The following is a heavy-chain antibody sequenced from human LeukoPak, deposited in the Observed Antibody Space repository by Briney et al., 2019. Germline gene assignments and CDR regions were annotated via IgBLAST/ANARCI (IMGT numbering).Heavy chain of an antibody. CDR2: IWYDGSNK. D-gene: IGHD4-17*01. CDR3: AKSEDGAPVDY. J-gene: IGHJ4*02. Sequence: PGRSLRLSCAASGFTFSSYGMHWARQAPGKGLEWVAVIWYDGSNKYYADSVKGRFTISRDNSKNTLYLQMNSLRAEDTAVYYCAKSEDGAPVDYWGQGTLVTVSS. CDR1: GFTFSSYG. V-gene: IGHV3-33*06.